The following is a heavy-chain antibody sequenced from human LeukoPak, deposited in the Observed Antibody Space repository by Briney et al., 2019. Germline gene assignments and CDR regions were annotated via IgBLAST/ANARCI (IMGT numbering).Heavy chain of an antibody. Sequence: PSGTLSLTCTVSGGSISSFYWSWIRLPPGKGLEWIGYIFYSGSTNYNPSLKSRVTISVDTSKNQFSLKLSPVTAADTAVYYCARYSNYYYYMDVWGKGTTVTVSS. CDR2: IFYSGST. V-gene: IGHV4-59*01. CDR1: GGSISSFY. CDR3: ARYSNYYYYMDV. D-gene: IGHD4-11*01. J-gene: IGHJ6*03.